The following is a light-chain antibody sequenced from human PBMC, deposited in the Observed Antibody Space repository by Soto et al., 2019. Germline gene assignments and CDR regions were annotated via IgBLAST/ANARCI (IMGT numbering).Light chain of an antibody. CDR3: QSYDSSLSVV. V-gene: IGLV1-40*01. CDR1: SSNIGAGYD. J-gene: IGLJ2*01. CDR2: GNS. Sequence: QSVLTQPPSVSGAPGQRVTLSCTGSSSNIGAGYDVHWYQQLPGTAPKLLIYGNSNRPSGVPDRFSGSKSDTSASLAITGLQAEDEADYYCQSYDSSLSVVFGGGTKLTVL.